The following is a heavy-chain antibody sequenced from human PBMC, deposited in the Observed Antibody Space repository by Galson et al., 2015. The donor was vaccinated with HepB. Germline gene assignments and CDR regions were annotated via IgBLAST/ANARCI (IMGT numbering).Heavy chain of an antibody. D-gene: IGHD3-10*01. J-gene: IGHJ3*02. Sequence: SVKVSCKASGYTFISYHMHWVRQAPGQGLEWMGIIDPSGGTTSYAQRLQGRVTMTRDTSTSTVYMELSSLRSEDTAVYYCAGNYYGSGSYHNAFDIWGQGTMVTVSS. CDR2: IDPSGGTT. CDR3: AGNYYGSGSYHNAFDI. V-gene: IGHV1-46*04. CDR1: GYTFISYH.